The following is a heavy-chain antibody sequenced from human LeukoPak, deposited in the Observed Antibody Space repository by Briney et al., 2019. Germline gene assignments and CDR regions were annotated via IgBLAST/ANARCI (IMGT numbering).Heavy chain of an antibody. D-gene: IGHD3-10*02. V-gene: IGHV3-48*01. Sequence: PGGSLRLSCAAYGFTFSTYNMNWVRQAPGKGLEWVSYISSSSSTIYYADSVKGRFTISRDNAKNSLYLQMNSLRAEDTAVYYCAELGITMIGGVWGKGTTVTISS. CDR2: ISSSSSTI. J-gene: IGHJ6*04. CDR3: AELGITMIGGV. CDR1: GFTFSTYN.